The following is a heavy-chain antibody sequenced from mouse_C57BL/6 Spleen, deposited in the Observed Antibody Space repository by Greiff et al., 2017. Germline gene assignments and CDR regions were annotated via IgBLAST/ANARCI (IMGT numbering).Heavy chain of an antibody. J-gene: IGHJ2*01. CDR2: ISSGGSYT. V-gene: IGHV5-6*01. CDR3: ARHEDFSTTVGRYFDY. Sequence: VHVKQSGGDLVKPGGSLKLSCAASGFTFSSYGMSWVRQTPDKRLEWVATISSGGSYTYYPDSVKGRFTISRDNAKNTLYLQMSSLKSEDTAMYYCARHEDFSTTVGRYFDYWGQGTTLTVSS. CDR1: GFTFSSYG. D-gene: IGHD1-1*01.